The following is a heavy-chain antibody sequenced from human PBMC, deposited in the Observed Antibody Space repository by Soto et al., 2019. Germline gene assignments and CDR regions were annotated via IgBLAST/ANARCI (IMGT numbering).Heavy chain of an antibody. V-gene: IGHV5-51*01. CDR2: IYPGDSDT. D-gene: IGHD3-10*01. CDR3: ERLTHMVRGVIISPPNWFTP. Sequence: LGESLKISCKGSGYSFTSYWIGWVRQMPGKGLEWMGIIYPGDSDTRYSPSFQGQVTISADKSISTAYLQWSSLKASDTAMYYCERLTHMVRGVIISPPNWFTPWGQGTLGTVS. J-gene: IGHJ5*02. CDR1: GYSFTSYW.